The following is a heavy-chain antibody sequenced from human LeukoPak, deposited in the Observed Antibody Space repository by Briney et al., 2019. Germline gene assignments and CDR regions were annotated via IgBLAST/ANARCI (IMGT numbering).Heavy chain of an antibody. CDR2: ISYDGSNE. CDR1: GFTFSSYV. Sequence: GGSLRLSCAASGFTFSSYVMHWVRQAPGKGLEWVAIISYDGSNEYYADSVKGRFTISRDNARNSLYLQMNSLRAEDTAVYYCARDKGGPDIWGQGTMVTVSS. J-gene: IGHJ3*02. V-gene: IGHV3-30*04. CDR3: ARDKGGPDI.